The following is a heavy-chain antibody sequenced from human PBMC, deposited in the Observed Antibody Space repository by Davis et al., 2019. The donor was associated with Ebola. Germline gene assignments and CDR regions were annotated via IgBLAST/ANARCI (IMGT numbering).Heavy chain of an antibody. CDR2: IYYSGST. V-gene: IGHV4-39*07. Sequence: MPGGSLRLSCTVSGGSISSSSYYWGWIRQPPGKGLEWIGSIYYSGSTYYNPSLKSRVTISVDTSKNQFSLKLSSVTAADTAVYYCARELVIRKGWFDPWGQGTLVTVSS. CDR3: ARELVIRKGWFDP. J-gene: IGHJ5*02. CDR1: GGSISSSSYY. D-gene: IGHD3-9*01.